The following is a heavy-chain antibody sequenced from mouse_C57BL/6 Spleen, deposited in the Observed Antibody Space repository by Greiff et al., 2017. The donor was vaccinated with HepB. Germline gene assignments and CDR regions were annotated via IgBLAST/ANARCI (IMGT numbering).Heavy chain of an antibody. CDR1: GYAFSSSW. CDR3: ARYSLYYGSYYYAMDY. D-gene: IGHD1-1*01. CDR2: IYPGDGDT. J-gene: IGHJ4*01. Sequence: QVQLKESGPELVKPGASVKISCKASGYAFSSSWMNWVKQRPGKGLEWIGRIYPGDGDTNYNGKFKGKATLTADKSSSTAYMQLSSLTSEDSAVYFCARYSLYYGSYYYAMDYWGQGTSVTVSS. V-gene: IGHV1-82*01.